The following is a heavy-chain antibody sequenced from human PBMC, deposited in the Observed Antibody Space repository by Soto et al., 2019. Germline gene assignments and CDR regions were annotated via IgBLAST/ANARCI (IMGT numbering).Heavy chain of an antibody. Sequence: SETLSLTCTLSGGSISSSSYYWGWIRQPPGKGLEWIGSIYYSGSTYYNPSLKSRVTISVDTSKNQFSLKLSSVTAADTAVYSCARQRRRWLQSFPFNDAYYFDYWGQGTLVTVSS. CDR1: GGSISSSSYY. J-gene: IGHJ4*02. V-gene: IGHV4-39*01. CDR2: IYYSGST. D-gene: IGHD5-12*01. CDR3: ARQRRRWLQSFPFNDAYYFDY.